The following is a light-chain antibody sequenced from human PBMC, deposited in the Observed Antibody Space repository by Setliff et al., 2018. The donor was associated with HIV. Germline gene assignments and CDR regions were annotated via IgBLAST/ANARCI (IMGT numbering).Light chain of an antibody. Sequence: QSVLTQPASVSGSPGQSITISCTGTSSDVGSYNLVSWYQQHPGTAPKLMIYEVGKRPSGVSDRFSGSKSGNTASLTISGLQAEDEADYYCCSHAGSSTFGVFGTGTKVTVL. CDR3: CSHAGSSTFGV. J-gene: IGLJ1*01. CDR2: EVG. CDR1: SSDVGSYNL. V-gene: IGLV2-23*02.